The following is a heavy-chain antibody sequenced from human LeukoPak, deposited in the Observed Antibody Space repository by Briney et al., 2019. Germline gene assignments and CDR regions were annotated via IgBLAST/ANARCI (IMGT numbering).Heavy chain of an antibody. CDR3: ASVGYHDYGDYGPFDY. D-gene: IGHD4-17*01. V-gene: IGHV4-59*08. J-gene: IGHJ4*02. Sequence: SETLSHTCTVSGGSISSYYWSWIRQPPGKGLEWIGYIYYSGSTNYNPSLKSRVTISVDTSKNQFSLKLSSVTAADTAVYYCASVGYHDYGDYGPFDYWGQGTLVTVSS. CDR2: IYYSGST. CDR1: GGSISSYY.